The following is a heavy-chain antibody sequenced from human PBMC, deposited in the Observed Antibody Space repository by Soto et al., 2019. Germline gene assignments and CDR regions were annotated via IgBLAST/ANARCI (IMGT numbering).Heavy chain of an antibody. V-gene: IGHV1-2*04. D-gene: IGHD6-13*01. J-gene: IGHJ5*02. Sequence: ASVKVSCKASGYTFTGYYMHWVRQAPGQGLEWMGWINPNSGGTNYAQKFQGWVTMTRDTSISTAYMELSRLRSDDTAVYYCARYSSSWSAWFYPWGQGTLVTVS. CDR2: INPNSGGT. CDR1: GYTFTGYY. CDR3: ARYSSSWSAWFYP.